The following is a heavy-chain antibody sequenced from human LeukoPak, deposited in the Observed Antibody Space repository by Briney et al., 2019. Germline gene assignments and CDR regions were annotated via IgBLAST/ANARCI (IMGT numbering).Heavy chain of an antibody. V-gene: IGHV1-18*01. D-gene: IGHD3-16*01. CDR1: GYTFTSYG. CDR3: ARDWGSQKIIADY. J-gene: IGHJ4*02. CDR2: ISPDKGNT. Sequence: GASVKVSCKASGYTFTSYGISWVRQAPGQGLEWMGWISPDKGNTNYAQRFQDRVIITTDTSTRTAYMELRNLRSDDTALYYCARDWGSQKIIADYWGQGTLVTVSS.